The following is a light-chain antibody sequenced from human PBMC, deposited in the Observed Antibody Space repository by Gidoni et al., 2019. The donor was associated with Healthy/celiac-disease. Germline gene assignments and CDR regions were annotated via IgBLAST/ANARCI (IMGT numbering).Light chain of an antibody. CDR3: QQYNSYSPEGT. Sequence: DIQMTQSPSTLSASVGDRVTITCRASQSISSWLAWYQQKPGKAPKLLIYKASSLESGVPSRFSGSGSGTEFTLTISSLQPDDFATYYCQQYNSYSPEGTFXQXTKLEIK. V-gene: IGKV1-5*03. J-gene: IGKJ2*01. CDR1: QSISSW. CDR2: KAS.